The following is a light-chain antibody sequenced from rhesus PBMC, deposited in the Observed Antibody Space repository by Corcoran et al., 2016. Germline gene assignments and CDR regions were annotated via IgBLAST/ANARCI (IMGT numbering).Light chain of an antibody. Sequence: IQVTQSPSSLSASVGDRVTITCRTSENVKNHLNGYQQKQGKTPNLLIYKASPLQSGVPSRFSGSGSGTDYTFTISSLQLEDLATYYCRHKSGTPLTFGGGTKVEIQ. CDR2: KAS. V-gene: IGKV1-74*01. CDR1: ENVKNH. J-gene: IGKJ4*01. CDR3: RHKSGTPLT.